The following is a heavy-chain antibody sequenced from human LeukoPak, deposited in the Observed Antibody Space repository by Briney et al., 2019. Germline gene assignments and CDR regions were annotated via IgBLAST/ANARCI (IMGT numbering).Heavy chain of an antibody. CDR1: GFTFSSYA. V-gene: IGHV3-30-3*01. J-gene: IGHJ4*02. Sequence: GGSLRPSCAASGFTFSSYAMHWVRQAPGKGLEWVAVISYDGSNKYYADSVKGRFTISRDNSKNTLYLQMNSLRAEDTAVYYCARDRGGSYDYWGQGTLVTVSS. D-gene: IGHD1-26*01. CDR3: ARDRGGSYDY. CDR2: ISYDGSNK.